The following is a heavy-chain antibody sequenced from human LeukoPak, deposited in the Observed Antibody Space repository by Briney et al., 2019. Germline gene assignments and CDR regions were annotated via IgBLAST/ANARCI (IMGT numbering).Heavy chain of an antibody. V-gene: IGHV1-18*04. D-gene: IGHD6-13*01. CDR1: GYTFTSYY. Sequence: ASVKVSCKASGYTFTSYYMHWVRQAPGQGLEWMGWLSVYNGHTDYAQKFQGVFTMTTDTSTGTAYMELRSLRSDDTAVYYCARLLLTEYKSGWYGHNFDYWGQGTQVTVSS. J-gene: IGHJ4*02. CDR3: ARLLLTEYKSGWYGHNFDY. CDR2: LSVYNGHT.